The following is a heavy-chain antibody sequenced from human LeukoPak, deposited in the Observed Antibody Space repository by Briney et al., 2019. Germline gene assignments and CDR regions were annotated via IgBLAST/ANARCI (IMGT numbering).Heavy chain of an antibody. D-gene: IGHD2-2*01. CDR3: ARDIVVVPAAVTEAYYFDY. Sequence: SQTLSLTCAISGDSVSSNSAAWNWIRQSPSRGLEWLGRTYYRSKWYNDYAVSVKSRITINPGTSKNQFSLQLNSVTPEDTAVYYCARDIVVVPAAVTEAYYFDYWGQGTLVTVSS. CDR1: GDSVSSNSAA. CDR2: TYYRSKWYN. V-gene: IGHV6-1*01. J-gene: IGHJ4*02.